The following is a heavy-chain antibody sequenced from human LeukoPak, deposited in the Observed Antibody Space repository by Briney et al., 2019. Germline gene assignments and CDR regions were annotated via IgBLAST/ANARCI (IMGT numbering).Heavy chain of an antibody. Sequence: ASVKVSCKASGYTFTSYDINGVRQATGQGLEWMGWMNPNSGNTGYAQKFQGRVTMPRNTSISTAYMELSSLRSEATAVYSCARGGGSIDAFDIWGQGTMVTVSS. CDR1: GYTFTSYD. CDR3: ARGGGSIDAFDI. D-gene: IGHD3-16*01. CDR2: MNPNSGNT. J-gene: IGHJ3*02. V-gene: IGHV1-8*01.